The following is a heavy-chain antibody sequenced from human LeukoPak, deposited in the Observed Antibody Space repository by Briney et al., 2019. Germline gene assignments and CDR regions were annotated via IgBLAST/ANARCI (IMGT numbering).Heavy chain of an antibody. Sequence: GGSLRLSCAASGFTFSSYAMSWVRQAPGKGLEWVSSISSSSSYIYYADSVKGRFTISRDNAKNSLYLQMNSLRAEDTAVYYCVEYCSGGSCSDAFDIWGQGTMVTVSS. CDR1: GFTFSSYA. D-gene: IGHD2-15*01. CDR3: VEYCSGGSCSDAFDI. CDR2: ISSSSSYI. V-gene: IGHV3-21*01. J-gene: IGHJ3*02.